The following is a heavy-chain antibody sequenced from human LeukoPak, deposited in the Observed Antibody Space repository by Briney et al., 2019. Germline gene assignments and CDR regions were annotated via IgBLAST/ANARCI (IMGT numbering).Heavy chain of an antibody. Sequence: SETLSLTCAVYGGSFSGYYWSWIRQPPGKGREWIGEINHSGSTNYNPSLKSRVTISVDTSKNQFSLKLSSVTAADTAVYYCVRGKYYYDSSGTNGDYWGQGTLVTVSS. J-gene: IGHJ4*02. CDR1: GGSFSGYY. CDR2: INHSGST. D-gene: IGHD3-22*01. CDR3: VRGKYYYDSSGTNGDY. V-gene: IGHV4-34*01.